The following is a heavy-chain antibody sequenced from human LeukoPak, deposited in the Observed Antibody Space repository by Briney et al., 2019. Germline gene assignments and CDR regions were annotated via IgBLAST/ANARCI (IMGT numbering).Heavy chain of an antibody. CDR1: ADSISSGGHY. CDR2: MRHSGST. V-gene: IGHV4-31*03. Sequence: SQTLSLTCTVSADSISSGGHYWSWIRQHPGKGLESIGFMRHSGSTSHNPSLKGRVAVSVDASKNQFSLRLSSVTAADTAVYYCARGGNRFGGFYFDYWGQGSLVTVSS. J-gene: IGHJ4*02. D-gene: IGHD3-10*01. CDR3: ARGGNRFGGFYFDY.